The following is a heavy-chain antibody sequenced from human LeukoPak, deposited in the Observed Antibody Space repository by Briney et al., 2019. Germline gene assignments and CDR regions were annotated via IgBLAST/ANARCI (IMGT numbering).Heavy chain of an antibody. CDR2: MNPNSGNT. CDR1: GYTFTSYD. J-gene: IGHJ4*02. CDR3: ARGSAQIAEDYFDH. V-gene: IGHV1-8*01. Sequence: ASVKVSCKASGYTFTSYDINWVRQATGQGLEWMGWMNPNSGNTGYAQKFQGRVTMTRNTSISTAYMELSSLRSEDTAVYYCARGSAQIAEDYFDHWGQGILVTVSS. D-gene: IGHD6-13*01.